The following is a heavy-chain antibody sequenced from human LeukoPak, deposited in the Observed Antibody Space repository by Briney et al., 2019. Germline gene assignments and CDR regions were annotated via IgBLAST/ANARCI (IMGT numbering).Heavy chain of an antibody. CDR2: INPNSGGT. J-gene: IGHJ4*02. CDR3: ARGPPRDGYRPGFDY. V-gene: IGHV1-2*02. Sequence: ASVKVSCKASGYTFTTYEINWVRQAPGQGLEWMGWINPNSGGTNYAQKFQGRVTMTRDTSISTAYMELSRLRSDDTAVYYCARGPPRDGYRPGFDYWGQGTLVTVSS. D-gene: IGHD5-24*01. CDR1: GYTFTTYE.